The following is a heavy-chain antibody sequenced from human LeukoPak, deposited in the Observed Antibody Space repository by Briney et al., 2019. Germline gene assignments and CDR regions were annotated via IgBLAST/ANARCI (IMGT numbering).Heavy chain of an antibody. J-gene: IGHJ6*02. Sequence: PGGSLRLSCAASGFTFSSYAMHWVRQAPGKGLEWVAVISYDGSNKYYADSVKGRFTISRDNSKNTLYLQMNSLRAEDTAVYYCAKEAIVGASTVRDGMDVWGQGTTVTVSS. D-gene: IGHD1-26*01. CDR1: GFTFSSYA. V-gene: IGHV3-30*04. CDR2: ISYDGSNK. CDR3: AKEAIVGASTVRDGMDV.